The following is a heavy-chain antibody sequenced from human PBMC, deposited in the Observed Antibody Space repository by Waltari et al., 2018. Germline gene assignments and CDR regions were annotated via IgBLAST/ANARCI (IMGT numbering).Heavy chain of an antibody. CDR2: IYHGDSDT. D-gene: IGHD2-8*01. V-gene: IGHV5-51*01. CDR3: ARGPDGVFEI. J-gene: IGHJ3*02. Sequence: EVQLVQSGPEVKKPGESLKISCQASGYSFTSYWIAWVRQMPGRGLEWMGVIYHGDSDTRYSPSFEGQVTISVDKSINTAYLQRSSLKASDTAMYYCARGPDGVFEIWGQGTMVTVSS. CDR1: GYSFTSYW.